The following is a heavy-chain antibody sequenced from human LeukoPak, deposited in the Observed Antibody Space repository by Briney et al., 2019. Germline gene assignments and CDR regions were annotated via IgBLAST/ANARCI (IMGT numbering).Heavy chain of an antibody. CDR3: AKEADGVPPGKPLNWFDP. CDR2: IQYDGSIK. CDR1: GFTFSGHG. J-gene: IGHJ5*02. V-gene: IGHV3-30*02. D-gene: IGHD2-2*02. Sequence: GGSLRLSCVASGFTFSGHGMHWVRQAPGKGLEWVTFIQYDGSIKFYADSVKGRFTISRDKSKNTLYLQMSGLRAEDTAVYYCAKEADGVPPGKPLNWFDPRGQGTLVTVSS.